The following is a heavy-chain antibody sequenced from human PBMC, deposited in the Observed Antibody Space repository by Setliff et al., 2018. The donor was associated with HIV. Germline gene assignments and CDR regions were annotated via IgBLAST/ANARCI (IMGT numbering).Heavy chain of an antibody. CDR2: VIPIFNTT. CDR3: AKVGTYSSTWYFDL. Sequence: SVKVSCKASGDTFSNYAMNWVRQAPGKGLEWMGGVIPIFNTTHYAQKFQARVAITADESTNTAYMDLSSLRAEDTAVYYCAKVGTYSSTWYFDLWGRGTLVTVSS. V-gene: IGHV1-69*13. CDR1: GDTFSNYA. D-gene: IGHD6-13*01. J-gene: IGHJ2*01.